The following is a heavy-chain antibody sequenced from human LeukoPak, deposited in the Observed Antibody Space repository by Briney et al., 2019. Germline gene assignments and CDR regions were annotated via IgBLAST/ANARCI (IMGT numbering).Heavy chain of an antibody. Sequence: GGSLRLSCAASGFTFRSYAMSWVRQAPGKGLEWVSAITGSGATTYYADSVRGRFTISRDNSKNTLYLQMNGLRAEDTAVYYCAKDRSLAGAECLDYWGQGTLVTVSS. J-gene: IGHJ4*02. CDR3: AKDRSLAGAECLDY. CDR2: ITGSGATT. D-gene: IGHD1-26*01. V-gene: IGHV3-23*01. CDR1: GFTFRSYA.